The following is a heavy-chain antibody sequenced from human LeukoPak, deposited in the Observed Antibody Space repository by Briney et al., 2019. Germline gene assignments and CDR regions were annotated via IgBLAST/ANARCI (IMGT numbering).Heavy chain of an antibody. J-gene: IGHJ6*02. CDR1: GGTFSSYA. Sequence: GASVKVSCKASGGTFSSYAISWVRQAPGQGLEWMGRIIPILGIANYAQKFQGRVTITADKSTSTAYMELSNLRSEDTAVYYCARDILTGSYGMDVWGQGTTVTVSS. CDR2: IIPILGIA. V-gene: IGHV1-69*04. D-gene: IGHD3-9*01. CDR3: ARDILTGSYGMDV.